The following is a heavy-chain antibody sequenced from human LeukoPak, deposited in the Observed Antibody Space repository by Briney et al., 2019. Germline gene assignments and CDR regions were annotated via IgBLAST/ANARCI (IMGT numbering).Heavy chain of an antibody. V-gene: IGHV3-53*01. D-gene: IGHD2-15*01. CDR1: DLPVSINY. Sequence: GGSLRLSCAASDLPVSINYMTWVRQAPGKGLEWVSVIYSGGTTFYADSVKGRFTISRDNSKNTLYLQMTSLRAEDTAVYYCARGGDAFDIWGQGTMVSVSS. J-gene: IGHJ3*02. CDR3: ARGGDAFDI. CDR2: IYSGGTT.